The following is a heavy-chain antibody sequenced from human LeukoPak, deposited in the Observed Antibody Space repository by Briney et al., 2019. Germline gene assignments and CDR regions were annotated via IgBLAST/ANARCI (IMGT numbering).Heavy chain of an antibody. Sequence: GGSLRLSCAASGFTFSSYAMSWVRQAPGKGLEWVSAISGTGGSTYYADSVRGRFTISRDNSKNTLYLQMNSLRGEDTAVYYCANPLSSRTGYFDYWGQGTLVTVSS. D-gene: IGHD2-2*01. J-gene: IGHJ4*02. CDR1: GFTFSSYA. V-gene: IGHV3-23*01. CDR2: ISGTGGST. CDR3: ANPLSSRTGYFDY.